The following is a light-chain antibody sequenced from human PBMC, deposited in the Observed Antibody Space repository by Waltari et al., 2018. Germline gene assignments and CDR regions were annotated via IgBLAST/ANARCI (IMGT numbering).Light chain of an antibody. CDR2: SAS. CDR1: QSVSSS. J-gene: IGKJ4*01. CDR3: QQTYGFPVT. V-gene: IGKV1-39*01. Sequence: DIQVTQSPSSLSGSLGDRISMSCRTSQSVSSSLRWYHQRPGEAPKLLISSASRVQSGGPPRFSGSGSGTGFTLTISSLRPEDCGTYYCQQTYGFPVTFGGGTKV.